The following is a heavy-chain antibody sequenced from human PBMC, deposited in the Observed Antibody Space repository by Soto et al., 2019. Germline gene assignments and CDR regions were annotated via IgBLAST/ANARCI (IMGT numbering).Heavy chain of an antibody. V-gene: IGHV4-39*01. D-gene: IGHD6-19*01. CDR1: GGSISSSSYY. CDR2: IYYSGST. CDR3: ARQSMRGWFDY. J-gene: IGHJ4*02. Sequence: SETLSLTCTVSGGSISSSSYYWGWIRQPPGKGLEWIGSIYYSGSTYYNPSLKSRVTISVDTSKNQFSLKLSSVTAVDTAVYYCARQSMRGWFDYWGQGTLVTVSS.